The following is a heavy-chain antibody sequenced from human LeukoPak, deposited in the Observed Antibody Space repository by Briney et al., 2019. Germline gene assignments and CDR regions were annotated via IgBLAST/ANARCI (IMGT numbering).Heavy chain of an antibody. D-gene: IGHD2-2*01. V-gene: IGHV1-2*02. CDR2: INPNSGGT. Sequence: ASVKVSCKASGYNFMDYYTHWVRQAPGQGLEWMGWINPNSGGTNYAQKFQGRVTMTRDTSISTAYMGLSRLRSDDTAVYYCARGYCSSTSCKKNGWFDPWGQGTLVTVSS. CDR3: ARGYCSSTSCKKNGWFDP. CDR1: GYNFMDYY. J-gene: IGHJ5*02.